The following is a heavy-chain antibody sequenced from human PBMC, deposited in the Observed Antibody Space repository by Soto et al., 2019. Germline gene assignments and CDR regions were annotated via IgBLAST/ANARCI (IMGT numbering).Heavy chain of an antibody. J-gene: IGHJ5*02. CDR3: AHSNSDFWSGSIDNWFDP. D-gene: IGHD3-3*01. V-gene: IGHV2-5*01. CDR1: GVSLSTSGVG. Sequence: GATLVNPTQTLTRTWTFSGVSLSTSGVGVGWIRQPSGKALEWLALIDRNDDKRYSPSLKSRLTITKDTSKNQVVLTMNNMDPVDTATYYCAHSNSDFWSGSIDNWFDPWG. CDR2: IDRNDDK.